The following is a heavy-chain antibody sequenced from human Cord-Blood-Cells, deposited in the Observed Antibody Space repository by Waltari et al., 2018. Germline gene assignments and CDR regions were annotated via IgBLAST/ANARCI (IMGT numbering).Heavy chain of an antibody. V-gene: IGHV1-2*06. D-gene: IGHD3-10*01. CDR1: GYTFTGYY. CDR2: SNPNRGGT. CDR3: VSGNDRGNNWFDP. Sequence: QVQLVQSGAEVKKPGASVKVSCKASGYTFTGYYMHWVRQAPGQGLEWMGRSNPNRGGTNEAQKFQGRVTMTRDTSISTAYMELSRLRSDDTAVYYCVSGNDRGNNWFDPWGQGTLVTVSS. J-gene: IGHJ5*02.